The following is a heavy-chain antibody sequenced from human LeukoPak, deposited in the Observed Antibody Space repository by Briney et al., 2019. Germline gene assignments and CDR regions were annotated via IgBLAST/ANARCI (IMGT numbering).Heavy chain of an antibody. D-gene: IGHD3-3*01. J-gene: IGHJ3*02. CDR2: ISDRGKT. CDR3: AKLPTIFGVADSFDI. V-gene: IGHV3-23*01. CDR1: GITFSSYD. Sequence: PGGSLRLSCVASGITFSSYDFSLVRQAPGKGLEWISAISDRGKTDYAYSVKGRFTISRDNSKNTLYLQLSSLRADDTAIYYCAKLPTIFGVADSFDIWGQGTLVTVSS.